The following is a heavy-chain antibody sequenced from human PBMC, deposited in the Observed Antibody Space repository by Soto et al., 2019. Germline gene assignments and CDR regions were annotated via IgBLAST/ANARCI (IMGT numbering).Heavy chain of an antibody. CDR2: FDPEDGET. CDR3: ASHCSSTSCYPRNNWFDP. V-gene: IGHV1-24*01. CDR1: GYTLTELS. Sequence: ASVKVSCKVPGYTLTELSMHWVRQAPGKGLEWMGGFDPEDGETIYAQKFQGRVTMTEDTSTDTAYMELSSLRSEDTAVYYCASHCSSTSCYPRNNWFDPWGQGTLVTVSS. J-gene: IGHJ5*02. D-gene: IGHD2-2*01.